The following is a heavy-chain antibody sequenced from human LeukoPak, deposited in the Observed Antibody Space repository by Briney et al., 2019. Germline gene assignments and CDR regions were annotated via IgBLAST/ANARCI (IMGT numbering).Heavy chain of an antibody. J-gene: IGHJ4*02. Sequence: GGSLRLSCAASGFAFSSYSMNWVRQAPGKGLEWVSSISSSSSYIYYADSVKGRFTISRDNAKNSLYLQMNSLRAEDTAVYYCARGSLDIGYDYWGQGTLVTVSS. CDR3: ARGSLDIGYDY. V-gene: IGHV3-21*01. CDR1: GFAFSSYS. CDR2: ISSSSSYI. D-gene: IGHD5-12*01.